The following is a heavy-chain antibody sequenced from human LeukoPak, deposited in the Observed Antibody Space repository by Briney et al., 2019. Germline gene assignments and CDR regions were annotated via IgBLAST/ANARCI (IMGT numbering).Heavy chain of an antibody. J-gene: IGHJ3*02. CDR3: ARVVGYDFLWGSYPSAFDI. CDR2: INHSGST. CDR1: GGSFSGYY. Sequence: SETLSLTCAVYGGSFSGYYWSWIRQPPGKGLEWIGEINHSGSTNYNPSLKSRVTISVDTSKNQFSLKLSSVTAADTAVYYCARVVGYDFLWGSYPSAFDIWGQGTMVTVSS. D-gene: IGHD3-16*02. V-gene: IGHV4-34*01.